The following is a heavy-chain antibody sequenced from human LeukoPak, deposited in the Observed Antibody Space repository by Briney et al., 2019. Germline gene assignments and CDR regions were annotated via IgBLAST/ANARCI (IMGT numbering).Heavy chain of an antibody. CDR3: ARRNLEWLLDY. V-gene: IGHV4-59*08. D-gene: IGHD3-3*01. CDR2: IYYSGST. CDR1: AGSFSGYY. J-gene: IGHJ4*02. Sequence: SETLSLTCAVNAGSFSGYYWIWIRQPPGMGLEWIGYIYYSGSTNYNPSLKSRVTISVDTSKNQFSLKLSSVTAADTAVYYCARRNLEWLLDYWGQGTLVTVSS.